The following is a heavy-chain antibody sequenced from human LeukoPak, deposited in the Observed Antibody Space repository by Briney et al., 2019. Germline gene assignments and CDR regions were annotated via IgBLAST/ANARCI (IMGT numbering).Heavy chain of an antibody. CDR3: AKGSRWYWFDP. V-gene: IGHV3-30*18. D-gene: IGHD6-13*01. J-gene: IGHJ5*02. CDR2: ISYDGSNK. Sequence: GGSLRLSCAASGFTFSSYGMHWVRQAPGKGLEWVAVISYDGSNKYYADSVKGRFTISRDTSKNTLYLQMNSLRADDTAVYYCAKGSRWYWFDPWGQGTLVTVSS. CDR1: GFTFSSYG.